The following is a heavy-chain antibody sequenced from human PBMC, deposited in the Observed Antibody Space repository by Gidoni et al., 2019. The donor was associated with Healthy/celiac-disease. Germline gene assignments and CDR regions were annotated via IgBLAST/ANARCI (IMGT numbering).Heavy chain of an antibody. CDR2: ITSSSSTI. CDR3: ARDGYNRGAFDI. J-gene: IGHJ3*02. D-gene: IGHD5-12*01. CDR1: GVPFSSYS. V-gene: IGHV3-48*02. Sequence: EGKMVESGGGLVQPGGSLGLSCSDSGVPFSSYSLTWVRKAPGKGREWVSYITSSSSTIYYADSVQGRFTISRDNAETSLYLQMNSLRHEHTAVYHCARDGYNRGAFDILCQGTMVTVAS.